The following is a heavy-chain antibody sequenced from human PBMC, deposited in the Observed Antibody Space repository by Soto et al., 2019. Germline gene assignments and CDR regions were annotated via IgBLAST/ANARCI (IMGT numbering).Heavy chain of an antibody. D-gene: IGHD4-17*01. CDR2: MNPNSGNT. CDR1: GYTFTSYD. V-gene: IGHV1-8*01. Sequence: QVQLVQSGAEVKKPGASVKVSCKASGYTFTSYDINWVRQATGQGLEWMGWMNPNSGNTGYAQKFQGRVTMTRNTSISTAYMELSSLRSEDTAVYYCARGSLRYGDYGFYFDYWGQGTLVTVSS. J-gene: IGHJ4*02. CDR3: ARGSLRYGDYGFYFDY.